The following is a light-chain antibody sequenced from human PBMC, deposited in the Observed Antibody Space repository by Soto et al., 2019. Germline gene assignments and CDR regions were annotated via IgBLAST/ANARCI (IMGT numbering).Light chain of an antibody. Sequence: QSALTQPASVSGSPGQSITTSCTGTSSDVGGYNYVSWYQQYPGKAPKLMIFHVSNRPSGVSSRFSGSKSGNSASLTISGLQPEDEADYYCSSYTSTSTYVFGTGTKVTVL. J-gene: IGLJ1*01. CDR1: SSDVGGYNY. V-gene: IGLV2-14*01. CDR3: SSYTSTSTYV. CDR2: HVS.